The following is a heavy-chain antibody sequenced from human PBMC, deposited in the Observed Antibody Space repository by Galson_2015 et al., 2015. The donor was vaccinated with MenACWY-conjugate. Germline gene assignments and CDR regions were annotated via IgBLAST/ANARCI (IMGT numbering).Heavy chain of an antibody. D-gene: IGHD5-12*01. V-gene: IGHV1-46*01. Sequence: SVKVPCKASGYTFTTYFMHWVRQAPGQGLEWMGLINPSGGSTNYAQRFQGRVTMTRDTSTSTVYMELSSLRSEDTALYYCARGTYDRGDYWGQGTLITVSS. CDR1: GYTFTTYF. CDR3: ARGTYDRGDY. J-gene: IGHJ4*02. CDR2: INPSGGST.